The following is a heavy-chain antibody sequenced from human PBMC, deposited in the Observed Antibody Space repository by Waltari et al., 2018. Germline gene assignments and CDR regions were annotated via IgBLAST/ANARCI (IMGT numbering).Heavy chain of an antibody. J-gene: IGHJ2*01. CDR1: GYSFTSYW. CDR3: ARLKYSSSDDWYFDL. V-gene: IGHV5-51*01. D-gene: IGHD6-6*01. CDR2: IYPGDSDT. Sequence: EVQLVQSGAEVTKPGESLKISCKGSGYSFTSYWIGWVRQLPGKGLEWMGIIYPGDSDTRYSPSFQGQVTISADKSISTAYLQWSSLKASDTAMYYCARLKYSSSDDWYFDLWGRGTLVTVSS.